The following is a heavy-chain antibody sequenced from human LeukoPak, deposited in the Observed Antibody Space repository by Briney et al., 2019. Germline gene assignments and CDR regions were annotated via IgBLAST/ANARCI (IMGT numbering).Heavy chain of an antibody. J-gene: IGHJ4*02. CDR3: VYYDFWSGAQIGDY. CDR1: GGSFSGYY. Sequence: SETLSLTCAVYGGSFSGYYWSWIRQPPGNGLEWIGEINHSGSTNYNPSLKSRVTISVDTSKNQFSLKLSSVTAADTAVYYCVYYDFWSGAQIGDYWGQGTLVTVSS. D-gene: IGHD3-3*01. CDR2: INHSGST. V-gene: IGHV4-34*01.